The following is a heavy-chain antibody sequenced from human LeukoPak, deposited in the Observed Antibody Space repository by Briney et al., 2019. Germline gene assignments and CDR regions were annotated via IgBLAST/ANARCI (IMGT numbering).Heavy chain of an antibody. CDR2: IYWNDDK. Sequence: SGPTLVNHTQTLTLTCTFSGFSLRTSGVGVGWIRQPPGKALEWLALIYWNDDKRYSPSLKSRLTITKDTSRNQMVLTITNRHPXXXXXXXXAHSPGGPRAALYYFDYWGQGTLVTVSS. D-gene: IGHD3-16*01. CDR1: GFSLRTSGVG. J-gene: IGHJ4*02. CDR3: AHSPGGPRAALYYFDY. V-gene: IGHV2-5*01.